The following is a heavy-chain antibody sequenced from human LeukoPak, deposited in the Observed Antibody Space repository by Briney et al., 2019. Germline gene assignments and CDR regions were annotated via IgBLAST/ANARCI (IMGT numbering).Heavy chain of an antibody. CDR1: GFTFSSYG. Sequence: PGRSLRLSCAASGFTFSSYGIHWVRQAPGKGLEWVAVISSDGSNKYYADSVKGRFTISRDNSKNTLYLQMNSLRAEDTAVYYCAREIVVTSYFDYWGQGTLVTVSS. CDR3: AREIVVTSYFDY. CDR2: ISSDGSNK. J-gene: IGHJ4*02. D-gene: IGHD2-21*01. V-gene: IGHV3-30*03.